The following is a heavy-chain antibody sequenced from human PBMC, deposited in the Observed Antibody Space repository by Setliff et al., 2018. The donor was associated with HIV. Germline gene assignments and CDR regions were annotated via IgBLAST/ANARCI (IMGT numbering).Heavy chain of an antibody. V-gene: IGHV4-4*07. J-gene: IGHJ3*01. CDR1: GDSIGYYY. Sequence: NPSETLSLTCTVSGDSIGYYYWSWVRQPAGRGLEWMGRIHTSGSTNYNPSLTSRVTLSVDTSKNQFFLKLTFLSAADTAVYYCARDRIEVVVDGPHDVFDVWGRGTTVTVSS. CDR3: ARDRIEVVVDGPHDVFDV. CDR2: IHTSGST. D-gene: IGHD2-15*01.